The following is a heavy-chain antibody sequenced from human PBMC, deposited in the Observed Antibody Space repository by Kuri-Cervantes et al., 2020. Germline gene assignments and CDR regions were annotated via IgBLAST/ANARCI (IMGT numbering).Heavy chain of an antibody. V-gene: IGHV4-59*01. Sequence: SETLSLTCTVSGDGISTYYWSWIRQSPGKGLEWIGYIYHSGSTYYNPSLESRVTISVDTSKNQFSLKLSSVTAADTAVYYCASAYYYDSSGYLYYFDYWGQGTLVTVSS. D-gene: IGHD3-22*01. CDR2: IYHSGST. CDR1: GDGISTYY. CDR3: ASAYYYDSSGYLYYFDY. J-gene: IGHJ4*02.